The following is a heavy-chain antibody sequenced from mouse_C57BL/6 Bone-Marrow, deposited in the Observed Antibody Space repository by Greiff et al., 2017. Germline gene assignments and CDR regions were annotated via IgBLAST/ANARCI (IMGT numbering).Heavy chain of an antibody. V-gene: IGHV5-6*01. Sequence: EVKLVESGGDLVKPGRSLKLTCAVSGFTFSSYGLSWCRQTLDKRMVGVATFSSGGSYTYYPDSVKGRFTISRDNAKNTLYLRMSSLKYEDAAMDYCARHGELRPLDYWGQGTTLTVSS. CDR1: GFTFSSYG. CDR3: ARHGELRPLDY. D-gene: IGHD2-4*01. CDR2: FSSGGSYT. J-gene: IGHJ2*01.